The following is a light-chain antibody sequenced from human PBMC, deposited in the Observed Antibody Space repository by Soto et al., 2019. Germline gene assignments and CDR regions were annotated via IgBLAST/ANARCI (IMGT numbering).Light chain of an antibody. Sequence: QAVVTQPPSASGAPGQRVTISCSGDSSNIGSNFVYWYQLLPGTAPKLLIYRNDQRPSGVPDRFSGSRPGTSASLAIGGLRSEDEAEYYCAAWDDSLSGVVFGGGTKLTVL. V-gene: IGLV1-47*01. J-gene: IGLJ2*01. CDR1: SSNIGSNF. CDR2: RND. CDR3: AAWDDSLSGVV.